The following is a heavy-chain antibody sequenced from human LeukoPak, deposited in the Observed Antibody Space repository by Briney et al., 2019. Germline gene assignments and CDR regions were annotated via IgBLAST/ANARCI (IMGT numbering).Heavy chain of an antibody. CDR2: MYYSGST. J-gene: IGHJ4*02. V-gene: IGHV4-59*08. CDR1: GGSISSYY. Sequence: SETLSFTCTVAGGSISSYYWSWIRQPPGKGLEWIGYMYYSGSTKYNPSLKSRVTISVDTSKNQFSLRLSSVTAADTAVYYCARHLRGVIPHFDYWGQGNLVTVSS. CDR3: ARHLRGVIPHFDY. D-gene: IGHD3-10*01.